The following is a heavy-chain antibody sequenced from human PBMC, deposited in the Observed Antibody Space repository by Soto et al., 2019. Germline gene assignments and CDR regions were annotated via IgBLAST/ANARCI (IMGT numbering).Heavy chain of an antibody. CDR1: GGTFSNHA. J-gene: IGHJ3*02. CDR2: IIPIFSTT. CDR3: AREVAADGTFREDVFDI. V-gene: IGHV1-69*13. D-gene: IGHD6-13*01. Sequence: SVKVSCKASGGTFSNHAINWVRQAPGQGLEWMGRIIPIFSTTNYAQKFQGRVTFTADESTITAYMEVSSLKHDDTAVYYCAREVAADGTFREDVFDIWGQGTLVTVSS.